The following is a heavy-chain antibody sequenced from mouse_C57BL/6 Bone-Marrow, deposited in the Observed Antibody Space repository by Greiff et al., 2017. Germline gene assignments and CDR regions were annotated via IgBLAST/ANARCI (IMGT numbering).Heavy chain of an antibody. J-gene: IGHJ4*01. V-gene: IGHV14-4*01. Sequence: VQLQQSGAELVRPGASVKLSCTASSFNIKDDYMHWVKQRPEQGLEWIGWIDPENGDTEYASKFQGKATITADTSSNTAYLQLSSLTSEDTAVYYCTPIYFAMDYWGQGTSVTVSS. D-gene: IGHD6-5*01. CDR3: TPIYFAMDY. CDR1: SFNIKDDY. CDR2: IDPENGDT.